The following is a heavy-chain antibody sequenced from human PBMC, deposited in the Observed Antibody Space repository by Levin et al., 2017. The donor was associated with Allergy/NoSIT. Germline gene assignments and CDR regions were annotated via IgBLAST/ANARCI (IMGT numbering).Heavy chain of an antibody. J-gene: IGHJ4*02. CDR2: ISSSSSYT. V-gene: IGHV3-11*05. D-gene: IGHD3-16*01. Sequence: GESLKISCAASGFTFSDYYMSWIRQAPGKGLEWVSYISSSSSYTNYADSVKGRFTISRDNAKNSLYLQMNSLRAEDTAVYYCARGGGLRYLDYWGQGTLVTVSS. CDR1: GFTFSDYY. CDR3: ARGGGLRYLDY.